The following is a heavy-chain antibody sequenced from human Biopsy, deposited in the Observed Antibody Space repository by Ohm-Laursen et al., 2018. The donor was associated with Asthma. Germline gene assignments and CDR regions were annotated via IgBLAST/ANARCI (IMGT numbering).Heavy chain of an antibody. CDR3: ARTFHFWSPYHAEHYQL. Sequence: SLRLSCTASGFAVSRDHMFWVRQAPGKGLEWVSVIYSGGTSHTADSVRGRFTISRDYSKNTLYLQMHSLRAEDTAVYYCARTFHFWSPYHAEHYQLWGQGTLATVSS. CDR1: GFAVSRDH. V-gene: IGHV3-53*01. D-gene: IGHD3-3*02. CDR2: IYSGGTS. J-gene: IGHJ1*01.